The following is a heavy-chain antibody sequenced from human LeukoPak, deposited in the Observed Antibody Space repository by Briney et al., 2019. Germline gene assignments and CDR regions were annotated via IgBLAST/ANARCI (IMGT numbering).Heavy chain of an antibody. V-gene: IGHV3-21*01. CDR2: IDSSGGYM. J-gene: IGHJ4*02. CDR1: GFTFNTYS. CDR3: AKDCDSSSWPVWDY. Sequence: GGSLRLSSEDSGFTFNTYSMNWARQAPGKGLEWVASIDSSGGYMFYADSVKGRFIISRDNSKNTLYLQMNSLRAEDTAVYYCAKDCDSSSWPVWDYWGQGTLVTVSS. D-gene: IGHD6-13*01.